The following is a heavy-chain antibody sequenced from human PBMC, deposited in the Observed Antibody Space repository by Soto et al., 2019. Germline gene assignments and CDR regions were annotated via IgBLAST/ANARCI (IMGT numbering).Heavy chain of an antibody. CDR1: GGSISPYF. V-gene: IGHV4-59*01. CDR2: IDYSGST. D-gene: IGHD6-13*01. CDR3: ARGLAAGVAY. J-gene: IGHJ4*02. Sequence: QVQLQESGPELVKPSETMSLTCTVSGGSISPYFWSWIRQPPGKGLEWIGYIDYSGSTKYNPSLKSRASMSLDTSKRQFSLKLTSVTAADSAVYYCARGLAAGVAYWGRGSLVSVSP.